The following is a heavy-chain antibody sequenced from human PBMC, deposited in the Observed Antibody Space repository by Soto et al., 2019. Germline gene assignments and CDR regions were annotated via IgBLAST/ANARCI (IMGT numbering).Heavy chain of an antibody. CDR1: GLSLKTTAMC. Sequence: SGPTLVNPTQTLTLTCNFTGLSLKTTAMCVSWLRQPPGKALEWLALIDWEEHKYYTPSLKTRLTISKDTSKNQVVLTMANMEPGDTATYFCARAFRRTGTARADPRGPAPLVTVSS. D-gene: IGHD1-7*01. V-gene: IGHV2-70*01. CDR3: ARAFRRTGTARADP. CDR2: IDWEEHK. J-gene: IGHJ5*02.